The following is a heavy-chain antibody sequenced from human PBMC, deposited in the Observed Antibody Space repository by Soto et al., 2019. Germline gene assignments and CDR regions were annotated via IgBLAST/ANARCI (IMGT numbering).Heavy chain of an antibody. CDR3: ASPAVADKHEFDY. V-gene: IGHV3-48*02. CDR1: GFTLSSHG. Sequence: EVQLVESGGGLVQPGGSLRLSCVASGFTLSSHGLNWVRQSPGKGLEWISYISGSGTSIYYADSVKGRFTVSRDNAKNSLYLQVNSLRDEDTAVYYCASPAVADKHEFDYWGQGPLVTVSS. D-gene: IGHD6-19*01. J-gene: IGHJ4*02. CDR2: ISGSGTSI.